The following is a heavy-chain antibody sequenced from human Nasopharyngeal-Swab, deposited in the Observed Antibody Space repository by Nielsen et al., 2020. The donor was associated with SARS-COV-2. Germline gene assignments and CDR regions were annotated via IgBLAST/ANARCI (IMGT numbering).Heavy chain of an antibody. CDR3: AKDWFRPVTLSDAFDI. V-gene: IGHV3-23*01. CDR1: GFTFSSYA. D-gene: IGHD4-17*01. J-gene: IGHJ3*02. Sequence: GESLKISCAASGFTFSSYAMSWVRQAPGKGLEWVSGISGSGGSTYYADSVKGRFTISRDNSKNTLYLQMNSLRAEDTAVYYCAKDWFRPVTLSDAFDIWGQGTMVTVSS. CDR2: ISGSGGST.